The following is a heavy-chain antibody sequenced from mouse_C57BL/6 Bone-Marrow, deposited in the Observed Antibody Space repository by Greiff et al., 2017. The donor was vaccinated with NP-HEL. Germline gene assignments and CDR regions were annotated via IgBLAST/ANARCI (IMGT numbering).Heavy chain of an antibody. CDR3: AIALAGDFDY. V-gene: IGHV1-74*01. D-gene: IGHD4-1*01. J-gene: IGHJ2*01. CDR1: GYTFTSYW. Sequence: VQLQQPGAELVKPGASVKVSCKASGYTFTSYWMHWVKQRPGQGLEWIGRIHPSDSDTNYNQKLKGKATLTVDKSSSPAYMQLSSLTSEDSAVSYCAIALAGDFDYWGQGTTLTVSS. CDR2: IHPSDSDT.